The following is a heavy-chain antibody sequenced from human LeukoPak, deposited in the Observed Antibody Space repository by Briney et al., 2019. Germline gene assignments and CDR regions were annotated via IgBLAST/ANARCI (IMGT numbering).Heavy chain of an antibody. CDR2: INAGNGNT. Sequence: ASVKVSCKASGYTFTSYAMHWVRQAPGQRLEWMGWINAGNGNTKYSQEFQDRVTITRDTSASTAYMELSSLRSEDMAVYYCARSSNIVVVPAAIGLDYWGQGTLVTVSS. J-gene: IGHJ4*02. V-gene: IGHV1-3*03. CDR3: ARSSNIVVVPAAIGLDY. CDR1: GYTFTSYA. D-gene: IGHD2-2*01.